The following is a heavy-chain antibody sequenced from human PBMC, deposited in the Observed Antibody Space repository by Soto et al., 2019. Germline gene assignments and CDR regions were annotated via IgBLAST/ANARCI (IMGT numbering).Heavy chain of an antibody. CDR2: IDPSDSYT. J-gene: IGHJ5*02. Sequence: GESLKISCKGSGFRFTSYWITWVRQMPGKGLEWMGRIDPSDSYTNYSPSFQGHVTISADKSISTAYLQWTSLRASDTAMYYCARETALCNWFDPWGQGTLVTVSS. CDR3: ARETALCNWFDP. CDR1: GFRFTSYW. V-gene: IGHV5-10-1*01.